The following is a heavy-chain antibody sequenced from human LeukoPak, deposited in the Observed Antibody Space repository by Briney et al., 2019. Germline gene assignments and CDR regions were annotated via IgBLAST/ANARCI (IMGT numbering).Heavy chain of an antibody. Sequence: SETLSLTCTVSGGSISSGGYYWSWIRQHPGKGLEWLGYIYYSGSTYYNPSLKSRVTISVDTSKNQFSLKLSSVTAADTAVYYCAREHSRGTIFGVAIIMDVWGQGTTVTVSS. D-gene: IGHD3-3*01. CDR2: IYYSGST. CDR3: AREHSRGTIFGVAIIMDV. V-gene: IGHV4-31*03. CDR1: GGSISSGGYY. J-gene: IGHJ6*02.